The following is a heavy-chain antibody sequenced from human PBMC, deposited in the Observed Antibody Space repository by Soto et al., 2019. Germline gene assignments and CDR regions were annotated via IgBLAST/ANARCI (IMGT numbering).Heavy chain of an antibody. D-gene: IGHD3-22*01. Sequence: LRLSCAASGFTFSSYGMHWVRQAPGKGLEWVAVIWYDGSNKYYADSVKGRFTISRDNSKNTLYLQMNSLRAEDTAVYYCARRGYDSSGYPTDDIDYWGQGTLVTVSS. CDR2: IWYDGSNK. V-gene: IGHV3-33*01. J-gene: IGHJ4*02. CDR3: ARRGYDSSGYPTDDIDY. CDR1: GFTFSSYG.